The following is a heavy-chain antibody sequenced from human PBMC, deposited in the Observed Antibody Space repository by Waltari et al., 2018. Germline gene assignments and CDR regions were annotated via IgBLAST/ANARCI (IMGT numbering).Heavy chain of an antibody. J-gene: IGHJ6*02. Sequence: QVQLXESGPGLVKPSGTLSLTXAVSGGSISXSNWWSXVRQPPGKGLGWVGEIYQSGSTNYNPSLKSLVXISIDKSKXQFSXKLXSVTAXDXAVYYCAXXXIVVXPGALGTSDXXYYGLDVXGQGTAVTVXS. D-gene: IGHD2-2*01. V-gene: IGHV4-4*02. CDR2: IYQSGST. CDR1: GGSISXSNW. CDR3: AXXXIVVXPGALGTSDXXYYGLDV.